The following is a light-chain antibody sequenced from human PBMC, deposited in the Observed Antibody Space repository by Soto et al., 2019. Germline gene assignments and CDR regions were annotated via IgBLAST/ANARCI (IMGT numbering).Light chain of an antibody. CDR2: DAS. V-gene: IGKV3-15*01. CDR1: QSVSSD. J-gene: IGKJ2*01. CDR3: QQYNDWPGGT. Sequence: EIVMTQSPATLSVSPGRRATLSCRASQSVSSDLAWFQQKPGQAPRLLLYDASTRATGVPARFGGSGSGTVFTLTISSLQSEDFAVYYCQQYNDWPGGTFGQGTKLDIK.